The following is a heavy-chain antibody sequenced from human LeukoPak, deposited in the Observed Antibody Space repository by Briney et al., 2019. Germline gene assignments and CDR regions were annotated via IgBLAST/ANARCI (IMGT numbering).Heavy chain of an antibody. CDR1: GFTFSSYS. CDR3: ARIDYGDYAHDY. V-gene: IGHV3-48*01. Sequence: GGSLRLSCAASGFTFSSYSMNWVRQAPGKGLEWVSYISSSSSTIYYADSVKGRFTISRDNAKNSLYLQVNSLRAEDTAIYYCARIDYGDYAHDYWGRGTLATVSS. CDR2: ISSSSSTI. J-gene: IGHJ4*02. D-gene: IGHD4-17*01.